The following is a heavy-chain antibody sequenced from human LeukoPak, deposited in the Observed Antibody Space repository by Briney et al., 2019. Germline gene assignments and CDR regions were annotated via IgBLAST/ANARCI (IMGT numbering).Heavy chain of an antibody. V-gene: IGHV4-39*07. Sequence: SETLSLTCTVSGGSISSSSYFWGWIRQPPGKGLEWIGSIYYSGSTYYNPSLKSRVTISVDTSKNQFSLKLSSVTAADTAVYYCARDSSGTVTGYFDYWGQGTLVTVSS. J-gene: IGHJ4*02. CDR2: IYYSGST. CDR3: ARDSSGTVTGYFDY. D-gene: IGHD6-19*01. CDR1: GGSISSSSYF.